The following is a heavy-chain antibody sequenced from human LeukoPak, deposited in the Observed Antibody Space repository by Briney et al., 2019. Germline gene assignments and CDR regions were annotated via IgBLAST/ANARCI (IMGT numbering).Heavy chain of an antibody. CDR2: IRYDGSNK. J-gene: IGHJ4*02. D-gene: IGHD3-22*01. CDR3: AKDTRTYYYDSSGYY. V-gene: IGHV3-30*02. CDR1: GFTFSSYG. Sequence: GGSLRLSCAASGFTFSSYGMHWVRQAPGKGLKWVAFIRYDGSNKYYADSVKGRFTISRDNSKNTLYLQMNSLRAEDTAVYYCAKDTRTYYYDSSGYYWGQGTLVTVSS.